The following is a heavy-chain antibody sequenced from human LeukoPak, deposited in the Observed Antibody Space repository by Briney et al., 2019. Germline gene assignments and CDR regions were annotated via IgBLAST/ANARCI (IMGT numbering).Heavy chain of an antibody. J-gene: IGHJ3*02. CDR2: IYSGGST. Sequence: GGSLRLSCAASGFTVSSNYMSWVRQAPGKGLEGGSVIYSGGSTYYADSVKGRFTISRDNSKNALYLQMKSLRAEDTAVYYCARDNVYYYDSSGYAFDIWGQGTMVTVSS. D-gene: IGHD3-22*01. CDR1: GFTVSSNY. V-gene: IGHV3-53*01. CDR3: ARDNVYYYDSSGYAFDI.